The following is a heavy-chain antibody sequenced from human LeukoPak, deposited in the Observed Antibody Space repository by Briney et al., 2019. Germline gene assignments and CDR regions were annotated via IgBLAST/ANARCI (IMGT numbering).Heavy chain of an antibody. J-gene: IGHJ3*02. CDR2: IIPILGIA. Sequence: SVKVSCKASGGTFSSYAISWERQAPGQGLEWMGRIIPILGIANYAQKFQGRVTITADKSTSTAYMELSSLRSEDTAVYYCARAPSSSWINAFDIWGQGTMVTVSS. CDR1: GGTFSSYA. CDR3: ARAPSSSWINAFDI. D-gene: IGHD6-13*01. V-gene: IGHV1-69*04.